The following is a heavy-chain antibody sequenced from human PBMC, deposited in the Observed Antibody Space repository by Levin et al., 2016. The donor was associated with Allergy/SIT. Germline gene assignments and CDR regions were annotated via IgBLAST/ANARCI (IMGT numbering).Heavy chain of an antibody. Sequence: LSCTVSGGSIGSYYWTWIRQPPGKGLEWIGYVHYSGGINYNPSLKSRVTMSLDTSKTQCSLKLTSVTAADTAVYYCARSIATGGPNWFDPWGQGTLVTVSS. V-gene: IGHV4-59*01. J-gene: IGHJ5*02. CDR1: GGSIGSYY. CDR2: VHYSGGI. CDR3: ARSIATGGPNWFDP. D-gene: IGHD6-13*01.